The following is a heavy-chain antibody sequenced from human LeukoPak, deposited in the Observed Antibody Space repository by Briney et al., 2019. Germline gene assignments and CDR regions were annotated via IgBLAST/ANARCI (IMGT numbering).Heavy chain of an antibody. CDR1: GDSVSSNSAA. D-gene: IGHD2-15*01. CDR2: TYYRSKWYN. CDR3: ARARRGRYCSGGSCYKYYFDY. Sequence: SQTLSLTCAISGDSVSSNSAAWTWIRQSPSRGLECLGRTYYRSKWYNDYAVSLKSRITINPDPSKNQFSLQLNSVTPEDTAVYYCARARRGRYCSGGSCYKYYFDYWGQGTLVTVSS. V-gene: IGHV6-1*01. J-gene: IGHJ4*02.